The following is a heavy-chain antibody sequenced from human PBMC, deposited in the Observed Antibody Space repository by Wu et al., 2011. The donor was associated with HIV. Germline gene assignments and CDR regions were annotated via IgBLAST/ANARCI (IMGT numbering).Heavy chain of an antibody. V-gene: IGHV1-8*01. CDR1: GYTFTRFD. J-gene: IGHJ5*02. D-gene: IGHD6-6*01. Sequence: VKKPGASVKVSCKASGYTFTRFDINWVRQATGQGLEWMGWMNPNSGNTGYAQKFQGRVTMTRNTSISTAYMELSSLRSEDTAVYFCARGGYSSSLFDPWGQGTLVTVSS. CDR3: ARGGYSSSLFDP. CDR2: MNPNSGNT.